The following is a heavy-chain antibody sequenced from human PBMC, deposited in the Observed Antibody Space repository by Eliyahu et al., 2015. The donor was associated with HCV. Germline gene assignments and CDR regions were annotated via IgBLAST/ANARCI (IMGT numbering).Heavy chain of an antibody. CDR1: GXTFAIHS. J-gene: IGHJ4*02. CDR2: ISSGSDNI. V-gene: IGHV3-21*02. Sequence: EVQLVESGGGLVKPGGCLRLSCAASGXTFAIHSINWVRQAPGKGLEWVSSISSGSDNIYYADSVKGRFTVSRDNAKNSLYLQMNSLRDEDTAVYYCARDRYGDYAIDYWGQGTLVTVSS. CDR3: ARDRYGDYAIDY. D-gene: IGHD4-17*01.